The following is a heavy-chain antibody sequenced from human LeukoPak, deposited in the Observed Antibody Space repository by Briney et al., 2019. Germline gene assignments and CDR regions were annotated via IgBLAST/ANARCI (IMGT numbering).Heavy chain of an antibody. CDR2: ISGDGTRT. Sequence: TGGSLRLSCAASGFSFSSYAMTWARQAPVKGLEWVSAISGDGTRTYYADSVKGRFTISRDNSKNTLYLEMSSLRVEDTAIYYCAKWPEGAMDHFDYWGQGTLVTVSS. J-gene: IGHJ4*02. CDR3: AKWPEGAMDHFDY. CDR1: GFSFSSYA. D-gene: IGHD3-16*01. V-gene: IGHV3-23*01.